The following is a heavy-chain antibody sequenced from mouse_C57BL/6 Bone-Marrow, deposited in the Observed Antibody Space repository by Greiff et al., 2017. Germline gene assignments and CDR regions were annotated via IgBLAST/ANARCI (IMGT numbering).Heavy chain of an antibody. V-gene: IGHV5-17*01. CDR1: GFTFSDYG. J-gene: IGHJ2*01. CDR3: ARGTRDY. Sequence: DVKLQESGGGLVKPGGSLKLSCAASGFTFSDYGMHWVRQAPEKGLEWVAYISSGSSTIYYADTVKGRFTISRDNAKNTLFLQMTSLRSEDTAMYYCARGTRDYWGQGTTLTVSS. D-gene: IGHD2-13*01. CDR2: ISSGSSTI.